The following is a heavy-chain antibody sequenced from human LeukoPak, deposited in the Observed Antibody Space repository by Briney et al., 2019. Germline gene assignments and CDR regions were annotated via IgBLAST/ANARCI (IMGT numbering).Heavy chain of an antibody. CDR2: IKSKTDGGTT. CDR1: GFTFSNAW. D-gene: IGHD2-2*01. V-gene: IGHV3-15*01. Sequence: GSLRLSCAASGFTFSNAWMSWVRQAPGKGLEWVDRIKSKTDGGTTDYAAPVKGRFTISRDDSKNTLYLQMNSLKTEDTAVYYCTTDQILDCSSTSCYLADYWGQGTLVTVSS. CDR3: TTDQILDCSSTSCYLADY. J-gene: IGHJ4*02.